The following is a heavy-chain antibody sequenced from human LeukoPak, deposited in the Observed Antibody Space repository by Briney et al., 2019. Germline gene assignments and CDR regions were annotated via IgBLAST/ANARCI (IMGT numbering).Heavy chain of an antibody. CDR1: GYSISSAYY. Sequence: SETLSLTCTVSGYSISSAYYWGWIRQPPGKGLEWIGSIYHSGSTYYNPSLKSRVTISVDTSKNQFSLKLSSVTAADTAVYYCARQIGAYDPFDYWGQGTLVTVSS. D-gene: IGHD5-12*01. CDR2: IYHSGST. J-gene: IGHJ4*02. CDR3: ARQIGAYDPFDY. V-gene: IGHV4-38-2*02.